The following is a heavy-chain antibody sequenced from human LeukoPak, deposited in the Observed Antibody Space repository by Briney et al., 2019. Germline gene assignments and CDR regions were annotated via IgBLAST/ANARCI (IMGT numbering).Heavy chain of an antibody. CDR2: FNTNSGNT. CDR1: GYTFTTSN. J-gene: IGHJ5*02. Sequence: ASVRLSCTASGYTFTTSNIHWVRQATGQGLEWMGWFNTNSGNTDYAQTVKGRVTISRDNAMSSAYMELNSLRSEDTAVYYCATVSYRTGGSWGQGTLVTVSS. D-gene: IGHD2-8*02. CDR3: ATVSYRTGGS. V-gene: IGHV1-8*01.